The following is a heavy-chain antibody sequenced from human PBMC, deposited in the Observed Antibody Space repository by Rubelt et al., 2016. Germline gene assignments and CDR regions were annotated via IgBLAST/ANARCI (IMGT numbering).Heavy chain of an antibody. V-gene: IGHV4-34*01. Sequence: QVQLQQWGAGLLKPSETLSLTCAVYGGSFSGYYWSWIRQPPGKGLEWLGEINISGSTNYTPSLKSRVSISVATSKNQFSLRLRSVTAADTAVYYCARDPWMVPLLFDPWGQGTLVTVSS. D-gene: IGHD6-19*01. CDR1: GGSFSGYY. CDR2: INISGST. CDR3: ARDPWMVPLLFDP. J-gene: IGHJ5*02.